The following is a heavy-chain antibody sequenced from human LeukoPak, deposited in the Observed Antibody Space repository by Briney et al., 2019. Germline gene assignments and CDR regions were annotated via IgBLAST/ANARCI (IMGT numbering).Heavy chain of an antibody. CDR2: INPNSGGT. CDR1: GYTFTGYY. D-gene: IGHD3-3*01. CDR3: ARDSKRISGVVAKSYGMDV. V-gene: IGHV1-2*02. J-gene: IGHJ6*02. Sequence: ASVKVSCKASGYTFTGYYMHWVRQAPGQGLEWMGWINPNSGGTNYAQKFQGRVTMTRDTSISTAYMELSRLRSDDTAVYYCARDSKRISGVVAKSYGMDVWGQGTTVTVSS.